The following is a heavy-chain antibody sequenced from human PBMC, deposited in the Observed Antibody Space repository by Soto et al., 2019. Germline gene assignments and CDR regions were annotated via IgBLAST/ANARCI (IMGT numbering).Heavy chain of an antibody. CDR2: IKQDGSEK. D-gene: IGHD3-3*01. CDR1: GFTFSSYW. V-gene: IGHV3-7*01. J-gene: IGHJ4*02. CDR3: ARDTAYYDFWSGYSPIDY. Sequence: GGSLRLSCAASGFTFSSYWMSWVRQAPGKGLEWVANIKQDGSEKYYVDSVKGRFTISRDNAKNSLYLQMNSLRAEDTAVYYCARDTAYYDFWSGYSPIDYWGQGTLVTVSS.